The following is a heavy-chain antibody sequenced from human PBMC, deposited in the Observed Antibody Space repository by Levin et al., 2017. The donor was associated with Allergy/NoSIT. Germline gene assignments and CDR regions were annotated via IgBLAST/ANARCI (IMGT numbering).Heavy chain of an antibody. J-gene: IGHJ6*02. CDR2: IAYDGSKK. V-gene: IGHV3-30*18. CDR3: AKGKGSTSPLDV. D-gene: IGHD2-2*01. Sequence: GGSLRLSCAASGFTFSYHGMHWVRQAPGKGLEWVAVIAYDGSKKYHADSVKGRFTISRDNSKNTLYLQMNSLRGEDTGGYYCAKGKGSTSPLDVWGQGTTVTVSS. CDR1: GFTFSYHG.